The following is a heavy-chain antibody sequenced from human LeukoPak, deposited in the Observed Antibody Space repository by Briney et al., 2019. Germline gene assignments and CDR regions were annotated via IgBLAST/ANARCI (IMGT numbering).Heavy chain of an antibody. D-gene: IGHD1-26*01. CDR2: ISYDGSNK. J-gene: IGHJ4*02. CDR1: GFTFSSYA. V-gene: IGHV3-30-3*01. Sequence: GRSLRLSCAASGFTFSSYAMHWVRQAPGKGLEWVAVISYDGSNKYYADSVKGRFTISRDNSKNTLYLQMNSLRAEDTAVYYCARDTSGGSYGEFDYWGQGTLVTVSS. CDR3: ARDTSGGSYGEFDY.